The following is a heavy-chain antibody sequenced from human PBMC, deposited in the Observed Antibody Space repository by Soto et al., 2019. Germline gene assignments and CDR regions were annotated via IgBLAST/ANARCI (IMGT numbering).Heavy chain of an antibody. V-gene: IGHV3-11*05. D-gene: IGHD6-6*01. CDR3: ARDAPDDSSSTAYYYYGMDV. CDR2: ISSSSVYT. CDR1: GFTFSDYY. Sequence: GGSLRLSCAASGFTFSDYYMSWIRQAPGKGLEWVSYISSSSVYTNYAYSVRGRFTIFSDNAKNSLYLQMNSLRAEDTGDYYCARDAPDDSSSTAYYYYGMDVWGRGTTVTVSS. J-gene: IGHJ6*02.